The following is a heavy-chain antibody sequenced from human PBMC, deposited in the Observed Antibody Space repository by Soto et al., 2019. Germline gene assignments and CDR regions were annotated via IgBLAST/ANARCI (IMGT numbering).Heavy chain of an antibody. CDR1: GGSISSGGYY. J-gene: IGHJ5*02. CDR2: IYYSGST. D-gene: IGHD6-19*01. V-gene: IGHV4-31*03. CDR3: ARADSPTGWYHWFDP. Sequence: QVQLQESGPGLVKPSQTLSLTCTVSGGSISSGGYYWSWIRQHPGKGLEWIGYIYYSGSTYYNPSLKSRLTIPVDTSKNHYSLKLSSVTTADTALYYCARADSPTGWYHWFDPWGQRTLVPVSP.